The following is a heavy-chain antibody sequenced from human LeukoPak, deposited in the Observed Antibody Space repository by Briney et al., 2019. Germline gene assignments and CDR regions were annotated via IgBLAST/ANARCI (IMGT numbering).Heavy chain of an antibody. CDR1: GFTFSSYG. CDR2: IWFDGGNK. J-gene: IGHJ4*02. CDR3: AKIMVAYAGVDY. Sequence: GGSLRLTCTASGFTFSSYGMHWVRQAPGKGLEWVAVIWFDGGNKYYADSVKGRFTISRDNSKNTLYLQMNSLRAEDTAVYYCAKIMVAYAGVDYWGQGTLVTVSS. D-gene: IGHD3-10*01. V-gene: IGHV3-30*02.